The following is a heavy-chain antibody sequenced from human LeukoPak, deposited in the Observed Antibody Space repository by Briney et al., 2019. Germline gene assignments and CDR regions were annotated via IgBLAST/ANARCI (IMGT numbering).Heavy chain of an antibody. V-gene: IGHV4-34*01. CDR1: GGSFSGYY. CDR3: ARGGIVVVPAAMRPNWFDP. J-gene: IGHJ5*02. D-gene: IGHD2-2*01. Sequence: PSETLSLTCAVYGGSFSGYYWSWIRQPPGKGLEWIGEINHSGSTNYNPSLKSRVTISVDTSKNQFSLKLSSVTAADTAVYYCARGGIVVVPAAMRPNWFDPWGHGTLVTVSS. CDR2: INHSGST.